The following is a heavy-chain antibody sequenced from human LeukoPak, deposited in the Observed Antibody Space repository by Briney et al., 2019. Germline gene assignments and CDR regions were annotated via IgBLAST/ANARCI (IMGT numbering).Heavy chain of an antibody. D-gene: IGHD4-11*01. J-gene: IGHJ4*02. CDR1: GCSISSYY. CDR3: ARESSNSLDY. CDR2: IYYSGST. V-gene: IGHV4-59*08. Sequence: SETLSLTCTVSGCSISSYYWGWIRQPPGKGLEWIGYIYYSGSTNYNPSLKSRVTISVDTSKNQSSLKVSAVTAADRAVYYCARESSNSLDYWGQGTLVTVSS.